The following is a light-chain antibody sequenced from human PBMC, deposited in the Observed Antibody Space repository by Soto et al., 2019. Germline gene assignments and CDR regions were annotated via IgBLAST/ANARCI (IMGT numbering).Light chain of an antibody. CDR3: SSYTSRNTVV. Sequence: QSALTQPASVSGSPGQSITMSCTGASSDIGGYNYVSWYQHHPGEAPKLLIYDVTHRPSGVSNRFSASTSGNTASLTISGLQAEDEADDYCSSYTSRNTVVFGGGTKLTVL. CDR1: SSDIGGYNY. J-gene: IGLJ2*01. V-gene: IGLV2-14*01. CDR2: DVT.